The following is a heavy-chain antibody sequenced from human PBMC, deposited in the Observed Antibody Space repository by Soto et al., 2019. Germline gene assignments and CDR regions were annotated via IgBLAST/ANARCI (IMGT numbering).Heavy chain of an antibody. CDR3: ARHAGQWLAYFDY. D-gene: IGHD6-19*01. J-gene: IGHJ4*02. CDR2: IYYSGST. CDR1: GGSISRYY. V-gene: IGHV4-59*08. Sequence: SETLSLTCTVSGGSISRYYWSWIRQPPGKGLEWIGYIYYSGSTNYNPSLKSRVNFSVDTSKNQFSLILSSVTAADTAVYYCARHAGQWLAYFDYWGQGTLVTVSS.